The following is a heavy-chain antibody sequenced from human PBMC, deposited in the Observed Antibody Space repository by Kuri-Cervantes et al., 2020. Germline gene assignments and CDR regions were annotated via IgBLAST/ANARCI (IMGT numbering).Heavy chain of an antibody. D-gene: IGHD1-26*01. V-gene: IGHV4-34*01. Sequence: SQTLSLTCAVYGGSFSGYYWSWIPQPPGQGLEWIGEISHCGTSYYNPSLKSRVTISVDTSKNQFSLKLSSVTAADTAVYYCARGIVGAIFLLGRGGPKFDYWGQGTLVTVSS. CDR1: GGSFSGYY. J-gene: IGHJ4*02. CDR2: ISHCGTS. CDR3: ARGIVGAIFLLGRGGPKFDY.